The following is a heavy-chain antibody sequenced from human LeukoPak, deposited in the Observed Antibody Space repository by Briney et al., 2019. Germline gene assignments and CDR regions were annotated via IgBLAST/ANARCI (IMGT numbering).Heavy chain of an antibody. D-gene: IGHD3-10*01. V-gene: IGHV3-23*01. CDR3: AKEGLLWFGEVY. CDR2: ISGSGGST. J-gene: IGHJ4*02. Sequence: PGGSLRLSCAASGFTFSILDMSWVRQAPGKGLEWVSAISGSGGSTYYADSVKGRFTISRDNSKNTLYLQMNSLRAEDTAVYYCAKEGLLWFGEVYWGQGTLVTVSS. CDR1: GFTFSILD.